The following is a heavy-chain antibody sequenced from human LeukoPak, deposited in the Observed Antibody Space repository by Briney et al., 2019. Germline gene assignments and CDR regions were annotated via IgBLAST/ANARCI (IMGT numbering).Heavy chain of an antibody. J-gene: IGHJ3*02. D-gene: IGHD3-22*01. CDR2: IKQDGSEK. CDR1: GFTFSSYA. V-gene: IGHV3-7*01. CDR3: ARGFGYYDAFDI. Sequence: PGGSLRLSCAASGFTFSSYAMHWVRQAPGKGLEWVANIKQDGSEKYYVDSVKGRFTISRDNAKNSLYLQMNSLRAEDTAVYYCARGFGYYDAFDIWGQGTMVTVSS.